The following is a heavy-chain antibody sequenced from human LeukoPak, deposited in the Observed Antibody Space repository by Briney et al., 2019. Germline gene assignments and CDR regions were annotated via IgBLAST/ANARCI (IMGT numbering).Heavy chain of an antibody. CDR3: ARRRYYDSTGYLE. Sequence: SETLSLTCTISGGFISSSSYYWGWIRQPPGKGLEWIEDIYYSGSTHYNPALKSRVSMSIDTSKNQFSLELRSVAAADTALYYCARRRYYDSTGYLEWGQGTLVTVTS. V-gene: IGHV4-39*01. J-gene: IGHJ1*01. D-gene: IGHD3-22*01. CDR2: IYYSGST. CDR1: GGFISSSSYY.